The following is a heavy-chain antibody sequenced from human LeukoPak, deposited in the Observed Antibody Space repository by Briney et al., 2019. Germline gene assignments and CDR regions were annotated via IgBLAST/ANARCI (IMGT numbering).Heavy chain of an antibody. CDR1: GYTFTGYY. J-gene: IGHJ6*02. Sequence: EASVKVSCKASGYTFTGYYMHWVRQAPGQGLEWMGWMNPNSGNTGYAQKFQGRVTMTRNTSISTAYMELSSLRSEDTAVYYCARGDNSGSYYYYYYYYGMDVWGQGTTVTVSS. D-gene: IGHD1-26*01. CDR3: ARGDNSGSYYYYYYYYGMDV. V-gene: IGHV1-8*02. CDR2: MNPNSGNT.